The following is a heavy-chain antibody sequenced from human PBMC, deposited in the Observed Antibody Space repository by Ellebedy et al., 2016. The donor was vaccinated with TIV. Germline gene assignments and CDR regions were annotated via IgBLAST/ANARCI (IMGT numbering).Heavy chain of an antibody. CDR2: IYHSGST. V-gene: IGHV4-4*02. CDR3: ASYKQQLAFDY. CDR1: GGSISSSNW. Sequence: GSLRLXXAVSGGSISSSNWWSWVRQPPGKGLEWIGEIYHSGSTNYNPSLKSRVTISVDKSKNQFSLKLSSVTAADTAVYYCASYKQQLAFDYWGQGTLVTVSS. J-gene: IGHJ4*02. D-gene: IGHD6-13*01.